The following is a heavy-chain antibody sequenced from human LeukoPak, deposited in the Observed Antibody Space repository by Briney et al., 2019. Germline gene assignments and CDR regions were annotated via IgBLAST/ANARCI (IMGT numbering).Heavy chain of an antibody. CDR3: ARGSAWYYYYGMDV. Sequence: SETLSLTCAVYGGSFSGYYWSWIRQPPGKGLEWIGEINHSGSTNYNPSLKSRVTISVDTSKNQFSLKLSSVTAADTAVYYCARGSAWYYYYGMDVWGQGTTVTVSS. CDR2: INHSGST. CDR1: GGSFSGYY. J-gene: IGHJ6*02. V-gene: IGHV4-34*01.